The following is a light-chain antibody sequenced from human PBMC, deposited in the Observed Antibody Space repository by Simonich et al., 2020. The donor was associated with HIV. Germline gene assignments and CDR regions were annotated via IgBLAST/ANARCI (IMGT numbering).Light chain of an antibody. CDR2: AAS. CDR3: QQANSFPLT. Sequence: DIQMTQSPSSVSASVGDRVTITCRASKGISSWLAWYQQKPEKAPKHLIYAASSLQSGAPSRCSGSGSGTDFTLTISSLQPEDFATYYCQQANSFPLTFGGGTKVEIK. J-gene: IGKJ4*01. V-gene: IGKV1-12*01. CDR1: KGISSW.